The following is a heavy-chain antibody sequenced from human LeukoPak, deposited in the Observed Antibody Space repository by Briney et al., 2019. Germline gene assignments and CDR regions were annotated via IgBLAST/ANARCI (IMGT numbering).Heavy chain of an antibody. Sequence: GGSPRLSCAASGFTFSNYAMSWVRQAPEKGLEWVSAISGSGGSTYCADSVKGRFTISRDSSKNTLYLQMNSLRAADTAVYYCARFNAMTTLTPFDSWGQGTLVTVSS. V-gene: IGHV3-23*01. CDR2: ISGSGGST. D-gene: IGHD4-17*01. CDR3: ARFNAMTTLTPFDS. CDR1: GFTFSNYA. J-gene: IGHJ4*02.